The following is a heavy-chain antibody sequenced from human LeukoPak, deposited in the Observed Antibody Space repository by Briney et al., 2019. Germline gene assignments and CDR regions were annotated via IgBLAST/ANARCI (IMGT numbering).Heavy chain of an antibody. V-gene: IGHV4-34*01. J-gene: IGHJ5*01. CDR2: INHSGST. Sequence: SQTLSLTCAVSGGSFSGYDWSWIRQPPGTGLESFGEINHSGSTDYNPPLKTRVTISVDTSKNQFSLKLSPVTAAHIPVYYSARGWRTVRPVDTSGHGTLLTVSS. CDR3: ARGWRTVRPVDT. D-gene: IGHD3/OR15-3a*01. CDR1: GGSFSGYD.